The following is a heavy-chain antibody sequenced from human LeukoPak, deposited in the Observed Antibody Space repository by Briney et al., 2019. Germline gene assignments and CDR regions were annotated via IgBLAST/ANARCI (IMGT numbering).Heavy chain of an antibody. CDR2: IHYSGST. CDR1: GVSISNYY. Sequence: PSETLSLTCTVSGVSISNYYWSWIRQPPGKGLEWIGYIHYSGSTSYNPSLKSRVTISVDTSKKQFSLKLSSVTAADTAVYYCARDSRYSYSYYYFDYWGQGTLVTVSS. D-gene: IGHD5-18*01. V-gene: IGHV4-59*01. J-gene: IGHJ4*02. CDR3: ARDSRYSYSYYYFDY.